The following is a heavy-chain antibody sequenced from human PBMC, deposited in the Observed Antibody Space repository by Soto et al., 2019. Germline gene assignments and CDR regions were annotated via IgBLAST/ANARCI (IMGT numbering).Heavy chain of an antibody. CDR3: ARAWVDSSGYYSRYFDY. CDR1: GGTFSSYA. V-gene: IGHV1-69*01. J-gene: IGHJ4*02. CDR2: IIPIFGTA. Sequence: QVQLVQSGAEVKKPGSSVKVSCKASGGTFSSYAISWVRQAPGQGLEWMGGIIPIFGTANYAQKFQGRVTITADESTSTADMELSSLRSEDTAVYYCARAWVDSSGYYSRYFDYWGQGTLVTVSS. D-gene: IGHD3-22*01.